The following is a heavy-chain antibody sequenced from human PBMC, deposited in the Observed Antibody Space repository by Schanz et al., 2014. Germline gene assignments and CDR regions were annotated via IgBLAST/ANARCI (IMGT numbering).Heavy chain of an antibody. D-gene: IGHD6-19*01. CDR1: GGSISSSSYY. Sequence: QLQLQESGPGLVKPSETLSLTCTVSGGSISSSSYYWVWIRQPPGKGLEWIGNIYYSGSTYYIPSQKSRVPIPVATPKNQLPLRLSSVTAADTGVYYCARQYSGWSRFDPWGQGIRVTVSS. CDR3: ARQYSGWSRFDP. J-gene: IGHJ5*02. CDR2: IYYSGST. V-gene: IGHV4-39*01.